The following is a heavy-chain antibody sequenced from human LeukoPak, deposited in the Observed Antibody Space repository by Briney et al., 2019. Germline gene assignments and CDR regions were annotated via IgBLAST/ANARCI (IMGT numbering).Heavy chain of an antibody. J-gene: IGHJ4*02. V-gene: IGHV3-33*01. D-gene: IGHD5-12*01. CDR1: GFTFSSYG. CDR3: ARDLSGYDIGGSFDY. Sequence: GRSLGLSCAASGFTFSSYGMHWVRQAPGKGLEWVAVIGYDGSNKYYADSVKGRFTISRDNSKNTPYLQMNSLRAEDTAVYYCARDLSGYDIGGSFDYWGQGTLVTVSS. CDR2: IGYDGSNK.